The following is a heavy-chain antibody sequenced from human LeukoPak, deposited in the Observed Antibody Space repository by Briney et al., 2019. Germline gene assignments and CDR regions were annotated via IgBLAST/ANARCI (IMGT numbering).Heavy chain of an antibody. V-gene: IGHV4-34*01. CDR1: GGSFSGYY. CDR3: ARDPVDILGNWFDP. D-gene: IGHD3-9*01. CDR2: INHSGST. J-gene: IGHJ5*02. Sequence: PSETLSLTCAVYGGSFSGYYWSWIRQPPGKGLEWIGEINHSGSTNYNPSLKSRVTMSVDTSKNQFSLKLSSVTAADTAVYYCARDPVDILGNWFDPWGQGTLVTVPS.